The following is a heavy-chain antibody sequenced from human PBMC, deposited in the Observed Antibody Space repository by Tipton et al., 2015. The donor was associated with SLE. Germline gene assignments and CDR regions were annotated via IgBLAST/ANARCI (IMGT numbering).Heavy chain of an antibody. CDR3: AGGGVATMGGYAFEI. Sequence: TLSLTCSVSGDSISNVGYYWSWIRQHPGKGLEWIGNIYYSGSTYYNASLTSRVSISLDTSKNQFSLRLKSVTAADTALYYCAGGGVATMGGYAFEIWGQGTMVTVSS. CDR1: GDSISNVGYY. D-gene: IGHD5-12*01. J-gene: IGHJ3*02. V-gene: IGHV4-31*03. CDR2: IYYSGST.